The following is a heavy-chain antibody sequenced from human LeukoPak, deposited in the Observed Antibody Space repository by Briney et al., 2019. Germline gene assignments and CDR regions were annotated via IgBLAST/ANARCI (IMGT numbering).Heavy chain of an antibody. V-gene: IGHV3-74*01. CDR2: INSDGSST. CDR3: ARGKYYDILVHYYYYMDV. D-gene: IGHD3-9*01. CDR1: GFTFSNAW. J-gene: IGHJ6*03. Sequence: SGGSLRLSCAASGFTFSNAWMSWVRQAPGKGLVWVSRINSDGSSTSYADSLKGRFTISRDNAKNTLYLQMNSLRAEDTAVYYCARGKYYDILVHYYYYMDVWGKGTTVTVSS.